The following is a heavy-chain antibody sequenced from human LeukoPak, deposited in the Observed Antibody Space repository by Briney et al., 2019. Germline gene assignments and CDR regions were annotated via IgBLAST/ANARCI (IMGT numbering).Heavy chain of an antibody. D-gene: IGHD5-18*01. Sequence: GGSLRLSCAASGFTVSSNYMSWVRQAPGKGLEWVSVIYSGGSTYYADSVKGRFTNSRDNSKNTLYLQMNSLRAEDTAVYYCARDKTSLGYSYALFDYWGQGTLVTVSS. CDR2: IYSGGST. J-gene: IGHJ4*02. CDR1: GFTVSSNY. V-gene: IGHV3-53*01. CDR3: ARDKTSLGYSYALFDY.